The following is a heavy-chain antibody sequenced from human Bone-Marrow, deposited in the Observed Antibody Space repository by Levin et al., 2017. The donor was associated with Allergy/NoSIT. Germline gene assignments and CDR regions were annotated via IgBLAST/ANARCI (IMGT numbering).Heavy chain of an antibody. CDR2: IYYNGNT. V-gene: IGHV4-39*01. CDR3: ARQLKTSGSLRPNLNFDC. CDR1: GGSISSSSHY. Sequence: PSETLSLTCTVSGGSISSSSHYWGWIRRPPGKGLEWIGNIYYNGNTYYNPSLKSRLTISVDTSKNQFSLRLSSVTAADAAVYYCARQLKTSGSLRPNLNFDCWGQGTLVTVSS. D-gene: IGHD3-22*01. J-gene: IGHJ4*02.